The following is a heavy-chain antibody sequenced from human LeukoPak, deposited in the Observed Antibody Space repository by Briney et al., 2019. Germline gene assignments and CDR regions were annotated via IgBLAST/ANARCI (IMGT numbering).Heavy chain of an antibody. CDR3: AREIRGSDAYFDY. CDR2: IIPIFGTA. J-gene: IGHJ4*02. D-gene: IGHD3-10*01. CDR1: GGTFSSYA. Sequence: SVKVSCKASGGTFSSYAISWVRQAPGQGLEWMGRIIPIFGTANYAQKFQGRVTITTDESTSTAYLELSSLRSEDTAVYYCAREIRGSDAYFDYWGQGTLVTVSS. V-gene: IGHV1-69*05.